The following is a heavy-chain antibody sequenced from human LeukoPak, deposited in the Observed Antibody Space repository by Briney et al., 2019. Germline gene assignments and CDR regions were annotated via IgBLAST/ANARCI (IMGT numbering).Heavy chain of an antibody. Sequence: GESLKISCKGSGYSFPNYWIGWVRQMPGKGLEWIGIVYPATSDTTYSPSFQGQVTISADKSSSTAYLQWSSLKASDTAMYYCARRATEGGFDYWGQGTLVTVSS. CDR2: VYPATSDT. D-gene: IGHD3-16*01. CDR3: ARRATEGGFDY. J-gene: IGHJ4*02. V-gene: IGHV5-51*01. CDR1: GYSFPNYW.